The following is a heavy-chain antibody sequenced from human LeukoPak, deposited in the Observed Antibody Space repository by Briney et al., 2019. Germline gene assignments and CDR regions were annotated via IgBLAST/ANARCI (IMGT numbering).Heavy chain of an antibody. CDR1: GYTFTGYY. J-gene: IGHJ4*02. V-gene: IGHV1-2*02. Sequence: WASVKVSCKASGYTFTGYYMHWVRQAPGQGLEWMGWINPNSGGTNYAQKFQGRVTMTRDTSISTAYMELSRLRSDDTAVYYCARDYDYVWGSYRQSLGYWGQGTLVTVSS. CDR2: INPNSGGT. D-gene: IGHD3-16*02. CDR3: ARDYDYVWGSYRQSLGY.